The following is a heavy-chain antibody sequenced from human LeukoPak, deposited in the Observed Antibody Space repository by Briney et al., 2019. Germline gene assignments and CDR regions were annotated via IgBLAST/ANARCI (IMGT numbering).Heavy chain of an antibody. J-gene: IGHJ5*02. Sequence: PGGSLRLSCAASGFTVSSNYMSWVRQAPGKGLEWVSVIYSGGSTYYADSVKGRFTISRDNSKNTLYLQMNSLRAEDTAVYYCARESRFPGIDHWGQGTLVTVSS. CDR2: IYSGGST. CDR1: GFTVSSNY. V-gene: IGHV3-53*01. CDR3: ARESRFPGIDH.